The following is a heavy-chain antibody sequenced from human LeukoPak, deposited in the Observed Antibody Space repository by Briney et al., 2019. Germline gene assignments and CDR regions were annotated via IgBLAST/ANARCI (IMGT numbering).Heavy chain of an antibody. D-gene: IGHD3-3*01. J-gene: IGHJ4*02. CDR2: LNSDGLST. CDR1: GFTFSTYW. CDR3: ARGTEGSFWVFDY. V-gene: IGHV3-74*01. Sequence: GGSLRLSCAASGFTFSTYWTHWVRQAPGKGLVWVSRLNSDGLSTSYADSVKGRFTISRDNAKNTLYLQMNSLRAEDTAVYYCARGTEGSFWVFDYWGQGALVTVSS.